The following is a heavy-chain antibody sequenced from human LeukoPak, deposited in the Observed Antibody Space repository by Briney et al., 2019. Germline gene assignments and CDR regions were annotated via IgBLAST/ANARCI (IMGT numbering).Heavy chain of an antibody. D-gene: IGHD6-6*01. CDR1: GFTVSSYA. CDR3: AKFSSGSGSGSSAFDY. Sequence: GGSLRLSCAASGFTVSSYAMHWVRQAPGKGLEYVSAISSNVGRTYYARSVKGRFTISRDNSKNTLYLQMGSLRAEDTAVYYCAKFSSGSGSGSSAFDYWGQGTLVTVSS. V-gene: IGHV3-64*01. J-gene: IGHJ4*02. CDR2: ISSNVGRT.